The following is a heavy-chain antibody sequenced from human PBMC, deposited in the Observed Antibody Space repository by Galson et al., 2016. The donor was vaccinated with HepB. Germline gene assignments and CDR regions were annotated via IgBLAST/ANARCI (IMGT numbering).Heavy chain of an antibody. J-gene: IGHJ5*02. CDR3: AKGAAAYKVDWFDP. CDR2: IIGSGVNT. Sequence: SLRLSCAASGFTFSSYAMTWVRQTPGEGLEWLSSIIGSGVNTFYADSVKGRFTISRDNSNNALYLQMNSLRAEDTAIYYCAKGAAAYKVDWFDPWGQGTLVTFSS. CDR1: GFTFSSYA. D-gene: IGHD6-13*01. V-gene: IGHV3-23*01.